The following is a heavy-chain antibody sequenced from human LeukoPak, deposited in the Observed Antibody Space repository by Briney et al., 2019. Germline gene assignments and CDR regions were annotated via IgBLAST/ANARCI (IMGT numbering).Heavy chain of an antibody. D-gene: IGHD6-13*01. J-gene: IGHJ4*02. CDR2: IIPILGIA. CDR3: AREPYSSSWAPGDY. CDR1: RGTFSSYA. Sequence: ASVKVSCKASRGTFSSYAISWVRQAPGQGLEWMGRIIPILGIANYAQKFQGRVTITADKSTSTAYMELSSLRSEDTAVYYCAREPYSSSWAPGDYWGQGTLVTVSS. V-gene: IGHV1-69*04.